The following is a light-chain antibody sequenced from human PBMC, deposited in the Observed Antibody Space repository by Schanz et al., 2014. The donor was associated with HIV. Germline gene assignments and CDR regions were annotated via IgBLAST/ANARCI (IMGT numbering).Light chain of an antibody. CDR1: TLKSGHSP. CDR3: ATWDSFLSAVV. V-gene: IGLV1-51*01. Sequence: QSVLTQTQEEREEKGKRVTISGKGNTLKSGHSPKTWYQQFPGTAPRLLLYDDHVRPSGVPDRFSGSKSGTSATLGITGLQTGDEADYYCATWDSFLSAVVFGGGTKLTVL. J-gene: IGLJ2*01. CDR2: DDH.